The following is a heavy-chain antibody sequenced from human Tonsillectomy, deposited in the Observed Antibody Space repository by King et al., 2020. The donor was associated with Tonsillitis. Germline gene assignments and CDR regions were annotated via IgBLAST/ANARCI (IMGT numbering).Heavy chain of an antibody. CDR2: IRSDGSTI. CDR1: GLTFSDHW. Sequence: VQLVESGGGLVQPGGSLRLSCTASGLTFSDHWMHWVRQVPGKGLVWVSRIRSDGSTIHYADSVKGRFTISRDNAKNTLYLQMNRLRVEDTGMYYCTASWGGAGVDYWGQGTLVTVCS. J-gene: IGHJ4*02. CDR3: TASWGGAGVDY. D-gene: IGHD1-26*01. V-gene: IGHV3-74*01.